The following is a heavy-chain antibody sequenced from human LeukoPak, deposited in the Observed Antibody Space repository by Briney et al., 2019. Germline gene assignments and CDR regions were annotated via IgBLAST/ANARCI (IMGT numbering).Heavy chain of an antibody. CDR3: ARGGFGYSGPADY. D-gene: IGHD2-21*01. Sequence: SETLSLTCAVSGGSFSGYHWTWIRQPPGRGLEWIGEIHNSGSTNYNPSLKSRVAISLDTSKNQFSLNLTSVTAADTAMYYCARGGFGYSGPADYWGQGTQVIVSS. CDR1: GGSFSGYH. J-gene: IGHJ4*02. CDR2: IHNSGST. V-gene: IGHV4-34*01.